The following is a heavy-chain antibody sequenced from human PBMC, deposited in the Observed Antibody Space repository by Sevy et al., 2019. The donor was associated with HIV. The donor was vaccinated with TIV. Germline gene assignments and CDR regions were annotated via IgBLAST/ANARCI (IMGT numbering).Heavy chain of an antibody. D-gene: IGHD3-22*01. CDR1: GYTLTQFS. Sequence: ASVKVSCKVSGYTLTQFSMHWVRQAPGKGLEWMATFDPEDDETIYAQRLQGRVTMTEDTSTDTAYMELSSLRSDDTAVYYCAVSKDYYDSSGYPFDYWGQGSLVTVSS. CDR3: AVSKDYYDSSGYPFDY. V-gene: IGHV1-24*01. J-gene: IGHJ4*02. CDR2: FDPEDDET.